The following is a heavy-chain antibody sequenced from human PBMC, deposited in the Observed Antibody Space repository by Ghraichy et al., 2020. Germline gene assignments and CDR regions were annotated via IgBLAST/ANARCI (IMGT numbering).Heavy chain of an antibody. CDR3: AISHARSGSSTTLGH. J-gene: IGHJ4*02. CDR2: IIPMFGIT. CDR1: GGTFSSYT. V-gene: IGHV1-69*02. Sequence: SVKVSCKASGGTFSSYTISWVRQAPGQGLEWMGRIIPMFGITNYAQKFQDRVTITADKSTSTAYMELSSLRSEDTAVYYCAISHARSGSSTTLGHRGQGTLVTVSS. D-gene: IGHD2/OR15-2a*01.